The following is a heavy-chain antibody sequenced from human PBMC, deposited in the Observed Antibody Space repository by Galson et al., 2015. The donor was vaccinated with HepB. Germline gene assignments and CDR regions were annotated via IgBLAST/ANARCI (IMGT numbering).Heavy chain of an antibody. CDR3: ALRRGAAAVSC. V-gene: IGHV2-5*02. CDR2: IYWDDDQ. CDR1: GFSLRSSGVA. D-gene: IGHD4/OR15-4a*01. J-gene: IGHJ4*02. Sequence: PALVKPTQTLTLTCTFSGFSLRSSGVAVGWIRQPPGKALEWLALIYWDDDQRYSPSLRNRLAITKDTSRNRVVLRMTNMDPADTATYYCALRRGAAAVSCWGQGALVTVSS.